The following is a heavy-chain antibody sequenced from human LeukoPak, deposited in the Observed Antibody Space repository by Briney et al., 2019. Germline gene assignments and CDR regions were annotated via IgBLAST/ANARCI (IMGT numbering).Heavy chain of an antibody. Sequence: GGSLRLSCAASGFSISNYWMSWVRQMPGKGLEWMGIIYPGDSDTRYSPSFQGQVTISADKSISTAYLQWSSLKASDTAMYYCARLWYYYDSSGYYYDAFDIWGQGTMVTVSS. CDR3: ARLWYYYDSSGYYYDAFDI. V-gene: IGHV5-51*01. CDR1: GFSISNYW. CDR2: IYPGDSDT. J-gene: IGHJ3*02. D-gene: IGHD3-22*01.